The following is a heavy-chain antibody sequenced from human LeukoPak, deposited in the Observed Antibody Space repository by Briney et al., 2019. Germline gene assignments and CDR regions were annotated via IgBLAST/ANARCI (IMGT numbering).Heavy chain of an antibody. CDR3: ARHRVTHFDY. CDR2: ISGSGGST. D-gene: IGHD2-21*02. V-gene: IGHV3-23*01. CDR1: GFTFSSYA. Sequence: GGSLRLSCVASGFTFSSYAMSWVRQAPGKGLEWVSGISGSGGSTYYADSVKGRFSISRDNAKNSLSLQMNSLRAEDTAVYYCARHRVTHFDYWGQGTLVTVSS. J-gene: IGHJ4*02.